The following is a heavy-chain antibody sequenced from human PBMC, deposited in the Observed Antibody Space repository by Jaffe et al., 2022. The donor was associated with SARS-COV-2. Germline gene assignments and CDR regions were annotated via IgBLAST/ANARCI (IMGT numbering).Heavy chain of an antibody. CDR1: GGSISSGSYY. D-gene: IGHD5-12*01. Sequence: QVQLQESGPGLVKPSQTLSLTCTVSGGSISSGSYYWSWIRQPAGKGLEWIGRIYTSGSTNYNPSLKSRVTISVDTSKNQFSLKLSSVTAADTAVYYCARGNSGYDYYYYGMDVWGQGTTVTVSS. CDR2: IYTSGST. J-gene: IGHJ6*02. CDR3: ARGNSGYDYYYYGMDV. V-gene: IGHV4-61*02.